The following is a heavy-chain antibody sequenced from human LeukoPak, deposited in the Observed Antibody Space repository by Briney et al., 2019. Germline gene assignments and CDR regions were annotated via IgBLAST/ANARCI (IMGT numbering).Heavy chain of an antibody. D-gene: IGHD6-19*01. V-gene: IGHV3-48*01. CDR3: AKDWVLYSSGPYYFDY. J-gene: IGHJ4*02. CDR2: ISTSSTI. CDR1: GFTFSSYS. Sequence: GGSLRLSCAASGFTFSSYSMNWVRQAPGKGLEWLSYISTSSTIYYADSVKGRFTISRDNSKNTLYLQMNSLRAEDTAVYYCAKDWVLYSSGPYYFDYWGQGTLVTVSS.